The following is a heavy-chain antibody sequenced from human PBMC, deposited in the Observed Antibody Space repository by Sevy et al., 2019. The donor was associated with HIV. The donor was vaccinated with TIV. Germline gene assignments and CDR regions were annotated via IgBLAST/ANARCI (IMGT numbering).Heavy chain of an antibody. CDR1: GFTFDDYA. V-gene: IGHV3-9*01. J-gene: IGHJ3*02. D-gene: IGHD2-15*01. Sequence: GGSLRLSCAASGFTFDDYAMHWVRQAPGKGLEWVSGISWNSGSIGYADSVKGRFTISRDNAKNSLYLQMNSLRAEDTALYYCAKGVVVVVIDAFDIWGQGTMVTVSS. CDR3: AKGVVVVVIDAFDI. CDR2: ISWNSGSI.